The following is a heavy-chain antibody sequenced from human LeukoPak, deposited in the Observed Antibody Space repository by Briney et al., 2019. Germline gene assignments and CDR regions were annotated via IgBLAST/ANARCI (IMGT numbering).Heavy chain of an antibody. Sequence: GVSLRLSCAASGFTFSSYWMSWVRQAPGRGLQWVASIKQDGSEIYYVDSVKGRFSISRDNDKNSLSLQMNSLRAEDTAVYYCARGHSGRWFWWFGAWGQGTLVTVYS. CDR2: IKQDGSEI. CDR3: ARGHSGRWFWWFGA. V-gene: IGHV3-7*04. D-gene: IGHD1-26*01. CDR1: GFTFSSYW. J-gene: IGHJ5*02.